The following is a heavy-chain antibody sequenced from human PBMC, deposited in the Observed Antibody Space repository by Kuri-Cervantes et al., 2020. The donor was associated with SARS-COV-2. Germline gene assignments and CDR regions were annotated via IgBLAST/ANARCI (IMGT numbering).Heavy chain of an antibody. CDR3: ARTDPQLPHLIY. J-gene: IGHJ4*02. CDR2: ISSSSSYI. CDR1: GFTFSSYR. V-gene: IGHV3-21*01. Sequence: GESLKISCEASGFTFSSYRMNWVRQAPVKGLEWVSSISSSSSYIYYADSVKGRFTISRDNAKNSLYLQVNSLRAEDTAVYYCARTDPQLPHLIYWGQGTLVTVSS. D-gene: IGHD1-14*01.